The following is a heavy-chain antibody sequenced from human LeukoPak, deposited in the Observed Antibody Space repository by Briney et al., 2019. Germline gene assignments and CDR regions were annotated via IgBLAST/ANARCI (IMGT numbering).Heavy chain of an antibody. V-gene: IGHV4-34*01. CDR3: ARSVDGDYLFDY. CDR2: INHSGST. D-gene: IGHD4-17*01. CDR1: GGSFSGYY. Sequence: PSEILSLTCAVYGGSFSGYYWSWIRQPPGKGLEWIGEINHSGSTNYNPSLKSRVTISVDTSKNQFSLKLSSVTAADTAVYYCARSVDGDYLFDYWGQGTLVTVSS. J-gene: IGHJ4*02.